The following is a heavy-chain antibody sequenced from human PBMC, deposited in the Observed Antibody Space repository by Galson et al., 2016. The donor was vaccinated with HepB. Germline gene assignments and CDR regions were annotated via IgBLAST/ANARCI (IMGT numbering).Heavy chain of an antibody. Sequence: SLRLSCAASGFTFSSYAMNWVRQAPGKGLEWVSAISGTGGSTYYGDSVQGRFTISRDNSKNTLYLQMNSLRAEDTAVYYCARVVRDYRTYSYSGPSYAMDVWGQGTTVTVSS. CDR3: ARVVRDYRTYSYSGPSYAMDV. V-gene: IGHV3-23*01. D-gene: IGHD5-18*01. CDR2: ISGTGGST. CDR1: GFTFSSYA. J-gene: IGHJ6*02.